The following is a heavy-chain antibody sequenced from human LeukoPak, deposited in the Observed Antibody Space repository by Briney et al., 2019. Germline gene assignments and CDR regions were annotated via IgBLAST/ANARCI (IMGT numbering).Heavy chain of an antibody. J-gene: IGHJ5*02. CDR3: ARRALVSWFDP. CDR2: INHSGST. D-gene: IGHD2-8*02. Sequence: PSETLSLTCAVYGGSFSSYYWSWIRQPPGKGLEWIGEINHSGSTNYNPSLKSRVTISVDTSKNQFSLKLSSVTAADTAVYYCARRALVSWFDPWGQGTLVTVSS. CDR1: GGSFSSYY. V-gene: IGHV4-34*01.